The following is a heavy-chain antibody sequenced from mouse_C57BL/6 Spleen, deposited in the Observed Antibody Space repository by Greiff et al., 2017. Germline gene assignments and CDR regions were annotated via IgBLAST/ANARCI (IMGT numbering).Heavy chain of an antibody. CDR3: ARPITTVGYFDV. CDR1: GYTFTSYW. CDR2: IDPSDSYT. V-gene: IGHV1-69*01. J-gene: IGHJ1*03. Sequence: LQQPGAELVMPGASVKLSCKASGYTFTSYWMHWVKQRPGQGLEWIGEIDPSDSYTNYNQKFKGKSTLTVDKSSSTAYMQLSSLTSEDSAVYYCARPITTVGYFDVWGTGTTVTVSS. D-gene: IGHD1-1*01.